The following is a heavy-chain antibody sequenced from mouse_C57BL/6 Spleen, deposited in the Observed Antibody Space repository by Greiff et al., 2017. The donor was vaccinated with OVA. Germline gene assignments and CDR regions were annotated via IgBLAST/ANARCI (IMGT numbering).Heavy chain of an antibody. Sequence: EVQLQQSGPGLVKPSQSLSLTCSVTGYSITSGYYWNWIRQFPGNKLEWMGYISYDGSNNYNPSLKNRISITRDTSTNQFFLKLNSVTTEDTATYYCARGLYWYFDVWGTGTTVTVSS. V-gene: IGHV3-6*01. CDR2: ISYDGSN. CDR1: GYSITSGYY. J-gene: IGHJ1*03. CDR3: ARGLYWYFDV.